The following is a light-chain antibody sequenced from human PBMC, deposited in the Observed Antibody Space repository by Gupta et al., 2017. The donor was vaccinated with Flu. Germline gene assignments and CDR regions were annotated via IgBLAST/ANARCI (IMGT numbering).Light chain of an antibody. J-gene: IGKJ5*01. CDR2: GAS. CDR3: QQYNNWPFT. Sequence: DIVMTQSQATLSVSPGGRATLSCRASQSVSSNLAWYQQKPGQAPRRLIYGASTRAPGIPARFSGSGSGTEFTLTISSLQSEDFAVYYCQQYNNWPFTFGQGTRLEIK. CDR1: QSVSSN. V-gene: IGKV3-15*01.